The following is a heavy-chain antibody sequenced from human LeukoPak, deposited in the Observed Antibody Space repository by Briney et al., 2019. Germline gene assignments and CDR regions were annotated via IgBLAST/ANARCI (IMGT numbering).Heavy chain of an antibody. Sequence: NPGGSLRLSCAASGFTFSSYWMSWVRQAPGEGLEWVSSISSGGHNIFYGDPVKGRFTISRDNAKNSLYLHMNSLRVEDTAVYYCARHGDGFYHGMDVWGQGTTVTVSS. CDR1: GFTFSSYW. V-gene: IGHV3-21*01. J-gene: IGHJ6*01. CDR2: ISSGGHNI. D-gene: IGHD4-17*01. CDR3: ARHGDGFYHGMDV.